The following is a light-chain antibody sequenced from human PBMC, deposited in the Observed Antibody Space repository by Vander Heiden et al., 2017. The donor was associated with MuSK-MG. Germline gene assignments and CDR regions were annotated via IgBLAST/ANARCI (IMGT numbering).Light chain of an antibody. Sequence: QSALTQPASVSGSPGQSITISCTGTSSDVGGYNYVSWYQKHPGKAPKLMIYDVSNRPSGVSNRFSGSKSGNTVSLTISGLQAEDEADYYCSSYTSSNTLVFGGGTKLTVL. J-gene: IGLJ2*01. CDR3: SSYTSSNTLV. CDR2: DVS. CDR1: SSDVGGYNY. V-gene: IGLV2-14*01.